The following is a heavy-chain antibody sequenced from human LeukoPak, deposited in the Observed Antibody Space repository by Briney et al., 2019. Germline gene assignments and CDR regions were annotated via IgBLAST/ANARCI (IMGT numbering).Heavy chain of an antibody. J-gene: IGHJ4*02. V-gene: IGHV3-30*02. CDR2: IRYDGSNK. CDR1: GFTFSSYG. D-gene: IGHD5-18*01. CDR3: AKILRGYSYGYYFDY. Sequence: GGSLRLSCAASGFTFSSYGMHWVRQAPGKGLEWVSFIRYDGSNKYYGDSVKGRFTISRDNSKNTLYLQMNSLRAEDTAVYHCAKILRGYSYGYYFDYWGQGTLVTVSS.